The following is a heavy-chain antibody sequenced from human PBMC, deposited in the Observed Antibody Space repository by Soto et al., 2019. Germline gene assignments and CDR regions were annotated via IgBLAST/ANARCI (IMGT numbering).Heavy chain of an antibody. CDR2: IVVGSGNT. D-gene: IGHD3-9*01. J-gene: IGHJ4*02. V-gene: IGHV1-58*01. CDR3: AAVIPLYDINTPH. Sequence: GASVKVSCKASGFTFTSSAVQWVRQARGQRLEWIGWIVVGSGNTNYAQKFQERVTITRDMSTSTAYMELSSLRSEDTAVYYWAAVIPLYDINTPHWGQGTLVTVSS. CDR1: GFTFTSSA.